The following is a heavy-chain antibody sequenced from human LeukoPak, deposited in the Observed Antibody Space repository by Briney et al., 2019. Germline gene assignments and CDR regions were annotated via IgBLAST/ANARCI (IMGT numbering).Heavy chain of an antibody. CDR3: ARDKMDYFDY. J-gene: IGHJ4*02. CDR2: IYSGGST. Sequence: GGSLRLSCAASGFAVSSNYMSWVRQAPGKGLEWVSVIYSGGSTYYADSVKGRFTISRDNSKNTLYLQMNSLRAEDTAVYYCARDKMDYFDYWGQGTLVTVSS. V-gene: IGHV3-66*01. D-gene: IGHD2-8*01. CDR1: GFAVSSNY.